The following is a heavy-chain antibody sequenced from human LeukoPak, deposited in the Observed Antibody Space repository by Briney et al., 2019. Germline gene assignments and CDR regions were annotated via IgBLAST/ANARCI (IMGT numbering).Heavy chain of an antibody. CDR1: GFTFSSYG. CDR3: AKDGSSSWYSDYFDY. Sequence: GGSLRLSCAASGFTFSSYGMSWVRQAPGKGLEWVSGISGSGGSTYYADSVKGRFTISRDNSKNTLYLQMNSLRAEDTAVYYCAKDGSSSWYSDYFDYWGQGTLVTVSS. CDR2: ISGSGGST. J-gene: IGHJ4*02. V-gene: IGHV3-23*01. D-gene: IGHD6-13*01.